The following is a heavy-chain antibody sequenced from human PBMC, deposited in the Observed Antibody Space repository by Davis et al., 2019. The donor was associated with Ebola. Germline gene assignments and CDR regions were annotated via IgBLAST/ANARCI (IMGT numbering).Heavy chain of an antibody. CDR2: ISSSSSTI. J-gene: IGHJ4*02. CDR3: AKGLVSFTEVH. D-gene: IGHD2-15*01. V-gene: IGHV3-48*01. CDR1: GFTFDDYA. Sequence: PGGSLRLSCAASGFTFDDYAMNWVRQAPGKGLEWISYISSSSSTIFYADSVKGRFTISRDNSKNTLYLQMNSLRAEDTAVYYCAKGLVSFTEVHWGQGTLVTVSS.